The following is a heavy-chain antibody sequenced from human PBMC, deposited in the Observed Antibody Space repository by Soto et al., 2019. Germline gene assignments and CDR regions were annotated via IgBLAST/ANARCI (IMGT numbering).Heavy chain of an antibody. CDR3: ARDKWLLDAFDI. CDR1: SGSVNSGSYY. Sequence: PSEALSLTRTGSSGSVNSGSYYWGWIRQPPGKGLEWIGYIYYIGSTNFNPSLKSRVTISVDTSKNQFSLKLSSVTAADTAVYYCARDKWLLDAFDIWGQGTMVT. V-gene: IGHV4-61*01. D-gene: IGHD3-22*01. CDR2: IYYIGST. J-gene: IGHJ3*02.